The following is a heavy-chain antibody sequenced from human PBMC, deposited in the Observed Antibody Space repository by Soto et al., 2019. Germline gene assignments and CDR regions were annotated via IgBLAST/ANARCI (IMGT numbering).Heavy chain of an antibody. CDR3: VRDLHEPLPADVLRVTK. CDR2: ISADGSGT. CDR1: GFTFGSNE. V-gene: IGHV3-48*03. D-gene: IGHD3-3*01. J-gene: IGHJ4*02. Sequence: EVQLVESGGGLVQPGGSLTLSCAASGFTFGSNEMHGVRQPPGKGLQWISYISADGSGTYYADSVRGRFTISRDNARNSLSLQMNSLRADDTAIYYCVRDLHEPLPADVLRVTKWGQGTQVTVSS.